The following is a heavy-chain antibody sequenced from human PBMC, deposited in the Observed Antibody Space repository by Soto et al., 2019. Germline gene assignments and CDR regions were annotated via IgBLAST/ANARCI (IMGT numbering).Heavy chain of an antibody. CDR2: TYYRSRWYN. J-gene: IGHJ6*03. CDR1: GDSVSSNSAA. Sequence: TLSLTCAISGDSVSSNSAAWNWIRQSPSRGLEWLGRTYYRSRWYNDYAVSVKSRITVNPDTSKNQFSLHLNSVTPEDTAVYHCAGTTSLQWYYMDVWDKGTTVTVSS. CDR3: AGTTSLQWYYMDV. V-gene: IGHV6-1*01. D-gene: IGHD1-7*01.